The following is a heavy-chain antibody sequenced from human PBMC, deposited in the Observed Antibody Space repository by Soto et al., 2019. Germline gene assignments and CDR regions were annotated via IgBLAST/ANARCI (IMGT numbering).Heavy chain of an antibody. CDR2: ISHIGSV. V-gene: IGHV4-4*02. D-gene: IGHD6-19*01. CDR3: VRSFGWYGIHY. CDR1: GVSISSNYY. Sequence: QVLLQESGPGLVQPSGTLSLSCAVSGVSISSNYYWGWVRQSPGKGLEWLGDISHIGSVNYSPSLMSRITISMDRSENQSSLKLNSVTAADTAVYYCVRSFGWYGIHYWGQGTLVIVSS. J-gene: IGHJ4*02.